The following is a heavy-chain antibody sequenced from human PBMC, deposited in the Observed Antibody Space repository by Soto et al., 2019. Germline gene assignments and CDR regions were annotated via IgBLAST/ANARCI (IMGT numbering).Heavy chain of an antibody. V-gene: IGHV3-11*01. CDR1: GVPFRDYY. D-gene: IGHD2-2*01. CDR3: ARPYCSSTSCYSRAPYFDF. J-gene: IGHJ4*02. Sequence: GGTLILSCASSGVPFRDYYMILLSPTPGKGLEWVSYISSSGSTIYYADSVKGRFTISRDNAKNSLYLQMNSLRAEDTAVYYCARPYCSSTSCYSRAPYFDFWVQGTLVPVSS. CDR2: ISSSGSTI.